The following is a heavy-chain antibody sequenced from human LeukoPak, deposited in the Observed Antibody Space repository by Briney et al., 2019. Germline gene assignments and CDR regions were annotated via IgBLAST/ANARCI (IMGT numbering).Heavy chain of an antibody. CDR3: ARTGDSSGYFDY. CDR2: IYTSGST. D-gene: IGHD3-22*01. Sequence: SETLSLTCTASGGTISSYYWSWIRQPAGKGLEWIGRIYTSGSTNYNPSLKSRVTMSVDTSKNQFSLKLSSVTAADTAVYYCARTGDSSGYFDYWGQGTLVTVSS. J-gene: IGHJ4*02. CDR1: GGTISSYY. V-gene: IGHV4-4*07.